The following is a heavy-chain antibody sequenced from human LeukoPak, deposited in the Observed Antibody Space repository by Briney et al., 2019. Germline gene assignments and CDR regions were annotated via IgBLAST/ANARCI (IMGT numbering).Heavy chain of an antibody. D-gene: IGHD3-10*01. CDR1: GGSISNYY. J-gene: IGHJ6*02. CDR2: ITGSIHFSGST. Sequence: SETLSLTCTVSGGSISNYYWNWIRQPPGKGLEWIGYITGSIHFSGSTSYDPSLESRVTISVDTSKDQFSLTLNSVTAADTAVYYCARDSRDYGSGSYWDVWGQGTPVTVSS. CDR3: ARDSRDYGSGSYWDV. V-gene: IGHV4-59*01.